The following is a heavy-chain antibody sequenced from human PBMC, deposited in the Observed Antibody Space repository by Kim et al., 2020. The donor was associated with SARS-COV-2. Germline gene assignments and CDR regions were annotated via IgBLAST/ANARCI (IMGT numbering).Heavy chain of an antibody. Sequence: VSVKRRISINAESAKNQFSLQLNSVTPEDTAVYYCARGYSECVKGWFDPWGQGTLVTVSS. CDR3: ARGYSECVKGWFDP. D-gene: IGHD3-10*01. V-gene: IGHV6-1*01. J-gene: IGHJ5*02.